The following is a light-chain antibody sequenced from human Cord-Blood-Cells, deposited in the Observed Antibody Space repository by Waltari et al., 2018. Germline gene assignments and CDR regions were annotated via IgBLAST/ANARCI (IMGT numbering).Light chain of an antibody. CDR2: RNN. CDR3: AAWDDSLSGRWV. J-gene: IGLJ3*02. CDR1: SSNIGSNY. Sequence: QSVLTQPPSASGTPGQRVTISCSGSSSNIGSNYVYWYQQLPGTAPKLLIYRNNHRPSGVPARFSGSKSGTSASLAISGLRSEDEADYYCAAWDDSLSGRWVFGGGTKLTVL. V-gene: IGLV1-47*01.